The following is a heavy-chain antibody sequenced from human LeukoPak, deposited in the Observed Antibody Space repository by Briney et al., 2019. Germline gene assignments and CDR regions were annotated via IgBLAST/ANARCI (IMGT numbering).Heavy chain of an antibody. CDR1: GYTFTGYY. CDR2: INPNSGGT. Sequence: ASVKVSCKASGYTFTGYYMHWVRQAPGQGPEWMGWINPNSGGTNYAQKFQGRVTMTRDTSISTAYMELSRLRSDDTAVYYCARVKEGSSWYFDYWGQGTLVTVSS. D-gene: IGHD6-13*01. V-gene: IGHV1-2*02. CDR3: ARVKEGSSWYFDY. J-gene: IGHJ4*02.